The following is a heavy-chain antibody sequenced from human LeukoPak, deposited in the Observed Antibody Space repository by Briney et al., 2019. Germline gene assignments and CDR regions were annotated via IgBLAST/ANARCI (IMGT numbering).Heavy chain of an antibody. CDR1: GFTFSSYS. D-gene: IGHD6-19*01. CDR2: ISSSSSTI. J-gene: IGHJ6*02. Sequence: GGSLRLSCAASGFTFSSYSMNWVRQAPGKGLEWVSYISSSSSTIYYADSVKGRFTISRDNAKNSLYLQMNSLRAEDTAVYYCARAPSSGWYGGDYYYGMDVWGQGTTVTVSS. CDR3: ARAPSSGWYGGDYYYGMDV. V-gene: IGHV3-48*01.